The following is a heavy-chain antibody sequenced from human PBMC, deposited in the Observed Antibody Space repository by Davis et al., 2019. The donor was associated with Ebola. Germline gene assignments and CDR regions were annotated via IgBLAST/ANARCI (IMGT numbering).Heavy chain of an antibody. CDR3: ARAQFPTTSDH. J-gene: IGHJ4*02. CDR1: GYTFTSYG. V-gene: IGHV1-18*04. CDR2: INPHNGNT. Sequence: AASVKVFCKASGYTFTSYGITWVRQAPGQGLEWMGWINPHNGNTNYAQNVQGRVTMTTDTSTSTAYMEVGSLKSDDTAVYYCARAQFPTTSDHWGQGTLVTVSS. D-gene: IGHD1-1*01.